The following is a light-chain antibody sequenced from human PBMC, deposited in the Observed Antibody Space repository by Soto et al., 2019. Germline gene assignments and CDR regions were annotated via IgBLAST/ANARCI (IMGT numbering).Light chain of an antibody. CDR2: DVS. CDR3: ISYTSSRTWG. Sequence: QSALTQPPSASGSPGQSVTISCTGTSSDIGGYNYVSWYQQHPGKVPKLMIYDVSNRPSGVSDRFSGSRSGNTASLTTSGLQAEDESDYYCISYTSSRTWGFGGGTKLTVL. CDR1: SSDIGGYNY. J-gene: IGLJ3*02. V-gene: IGLV2-14*01.